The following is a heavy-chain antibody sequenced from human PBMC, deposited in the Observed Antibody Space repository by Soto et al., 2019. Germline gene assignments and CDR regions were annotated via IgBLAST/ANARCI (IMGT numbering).Heavy chain of an antibody. CDR3: AHRLLRGTDDSSYNWFDP. CDR1: GFSLSTSGVG. D-gene: IGHD3-22*01. V-gene: IGHV2-5*02. Sequence: QITLKESGPTLVKPTQTLTLTCTFSGFSLSTSGVGVGWIRQPPGKALEGLALIYWDDDKRYSPSLKSRLTLTKDTSKNQVVLTMTYMDPVDTATYYGAHRLLRGTDDSSYNWFDPWGQGTLVTVSA. J-gene: IGHJ5*02. CDR2: IYWDDDK.